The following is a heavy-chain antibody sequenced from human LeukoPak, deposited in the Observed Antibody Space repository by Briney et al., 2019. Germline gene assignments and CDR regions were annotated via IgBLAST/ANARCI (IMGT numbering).Heavy chain of an antibody. CDR2: IKEDGSEK. D-gene: IGHD1-26*01. V-gene: IGHV3-7*01. Sequence: GGSLRLSCAASGFSFSDYWMSWVRQAPGKALEWVANIKEDGSEKYYLDSVKGRFTISRDNAKNSLYLQMNGLRAEDTALYYCARDPAAWDYWGQGTLVTVSS. CDR1: GFSFSDYW. J-gene: IGHJ4*02. CDR3: ARDPAAWDY.